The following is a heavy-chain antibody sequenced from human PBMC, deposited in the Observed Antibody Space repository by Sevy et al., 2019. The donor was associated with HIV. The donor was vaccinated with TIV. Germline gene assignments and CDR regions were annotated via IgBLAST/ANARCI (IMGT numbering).Heavy chain of an antibody. CDR3: ARASPKGYDSSGYQNFDY. V-gene: IGHV1-3*01. Sequence: ASVKVSCKASGYTFTSYAMHWVRQAPGQRLEWMGWINAGNGNTKYSQKFQGRVTITRDTSASTAYIELSSLRSEDTAVYNCARASPKGYDSSGYQNFDYWGQGTLVTVSS. D-gene: IGHD3-22*01. CDR1: GYTFTSYA. CDR2: INAGNGNT. J-gene: IGHJ4*02.